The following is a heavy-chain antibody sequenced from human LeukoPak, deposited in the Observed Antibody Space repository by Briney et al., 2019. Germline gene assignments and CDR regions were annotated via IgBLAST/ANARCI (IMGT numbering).Heavy chain of an antibody. D-gene: IGHD3-10*01. CDR1: GFTFSSYA. J-gene: IGHJ4*02. CDR3: AKDLLTMVRGVLDY. CDR2: ISGSGGST. Sequence: PGGSLRLCCAASGFTFSSYAMGWVRQAPGKGLEWVSAISGSGGSTYYADSVKGRFTISRDNSKNTLYLQMNSLRAEDTAVYYCAKDLLTMVRGVLDYWGQGTLVTVSS. V-gene: IGHV3-23*01.